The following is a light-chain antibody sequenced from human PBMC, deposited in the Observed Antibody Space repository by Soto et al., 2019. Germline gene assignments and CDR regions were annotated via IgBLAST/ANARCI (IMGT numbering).Light chain of an antibody. CDR2: GAS. J-gene: IGKJ4*01. CDR1: QSVDNN. CDR3: QQRNNGPSLS. V-gene: IGKV3-11*01. Sequence: EIVMTQSPDTLSLSPGERATLSCRASQSVDNNLAWYQQRPGQAPRLLIYGASTRASGIPARFSGSGSGTDFTLTISSLEPEDFAVYYCQQRNNGPSLSFGEGTKVEIK.